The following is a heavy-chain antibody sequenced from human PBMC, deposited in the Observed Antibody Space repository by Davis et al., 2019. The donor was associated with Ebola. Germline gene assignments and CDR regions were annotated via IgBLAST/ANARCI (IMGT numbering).Heavy chain of an antibody. CDR3: AREWAVGGTFDY. CDR2: IKQDGSEK. CDR1: GFTFSSYW. J-gene: IGHJ4*02. V-gene: IGHV3-7*01. D-gene: IGHD6-19*01. Sequence: GESLKLSCAASGFTFSSYWMTWVRQAPGKGLEGVANIKQDGSEKYYVDSVKGRFIISRDNAKKSLYLQMNSLRVEDTAVYYCAREWAVGGTFDYWGQGTLVTVSS.